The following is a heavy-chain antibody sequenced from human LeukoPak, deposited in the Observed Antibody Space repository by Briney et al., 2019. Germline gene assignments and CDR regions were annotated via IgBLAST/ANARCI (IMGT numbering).Heavy chain of an antibody. D-gene: IGHD6-13*01. CDR3: AREKPSIAAAFDAFDI. J-gene: IGHJ3*02. CDR1: GGSISSYY. V-gene: IGHV4-4*07. Sequence: PSETLSLTCTVSGGSISSYYWSWIRQPAGKGLEWIGRIYTSGSTNYNPSLKSRVTISVDTSKNQFSLKLSSVTAADTAVYYCAREKPSIAAAFDAFDIWGQGTMVTVSS. CDR2: IYTSGST.